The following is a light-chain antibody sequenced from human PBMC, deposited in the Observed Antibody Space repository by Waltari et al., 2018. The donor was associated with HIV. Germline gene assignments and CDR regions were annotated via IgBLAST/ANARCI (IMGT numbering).Light chain of an antibody. CDR1: ASPNQY. V-gene: IGLV3-25*03. CDR3: QSADISDYYLVL. J-gene: IGLJ3*02. CDR2: KDS. Sequence: SYELTQPPSVSVSPGQTARITCSGAASPNQYAYWYQQKPGQAPVLMIYKDSQRPSGIPERFSGSTSGTTVTLTISGVQAEDEADYYCQSADISDYYLVLFGGGTKLTVL.